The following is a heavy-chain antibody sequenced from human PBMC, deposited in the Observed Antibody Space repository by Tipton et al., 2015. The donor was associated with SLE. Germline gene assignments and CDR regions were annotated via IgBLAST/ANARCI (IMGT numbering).Heavy chain of an antibody. CDR1: GGSISSGSYY. CDR2: IYTSGST. CDR3: ARVRSGLRYFDY. V-gene: IGHV4-61*02. D-gene: IGHD3-3*01. J-gene: IGHJ4*02. Sequence: TLSLTCTVSGGSISSGSYYWSWIRQPAGKGLEWIGRIYTSGSTNYNPSLKSRVTISVDTSKNQFSLKLSSVTAADTAVYYCARVRSGLRYFDYWGQGTLVTVSS.